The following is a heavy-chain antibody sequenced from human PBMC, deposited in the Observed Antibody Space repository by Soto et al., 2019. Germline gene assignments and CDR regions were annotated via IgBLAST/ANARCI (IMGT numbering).Heavy chain of an antibody. CDR2: IKQDGSEK. J-gene: IGHJ4*02. Sequence: GGSLRLACAASGFTFSSYWMSWVRQAPGKGLEWVANIKQDGSEKYYVDSVKGRFTISRDNAKNSLYLQMNSLRAEDTAVYYCARDTKYCSGGSCYSAPRLWGQGTLVTVSS. CDR1: GFTFSSYW. D-gene: IGHD2-15*01. V-gene: IGHV3-7*01. CDR3: ARDTKYCSGGSCYSAPRL.